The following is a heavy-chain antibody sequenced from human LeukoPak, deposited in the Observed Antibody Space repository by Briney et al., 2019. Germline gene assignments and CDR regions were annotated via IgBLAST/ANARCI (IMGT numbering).Heavy chain of an antibody. J-gene: IGHJ4*02. CDR1: GFTFSSYW. Sequence: PGGSLRLSCAASGFTFSSYWVSWVRQAPGKGLEWVANINQNGSEKYYADSVKGRFTISRDDPKNSLYLQMNSLRAEDTAIYYCARDLPDYWGRGTLVTVSS. CDR2: INQNGSEK. CDR3: ARDLPDY. V-gene: IGHV3-7*01.